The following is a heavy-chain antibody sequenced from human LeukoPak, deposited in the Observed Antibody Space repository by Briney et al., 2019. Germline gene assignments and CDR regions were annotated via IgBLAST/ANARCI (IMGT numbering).Heavy chain of an antibody. D-gene: IGHD3-22*01. CDR1: GFTFDDYA. Sequence: PGRSLRLSCAASGFTFDDYAMHWVRQAPGKGLEWVSGISWNSGSIGYADSVKGRSTISRDNAKNSLYLQMNSLRAEDTALYYCAKDKATMIVGSFDYWGQGTLVTVSS. J-gene: IGHJ4*02. CDR3: AKDKATMIVGSFDY. CDR2: ISWNSGSI. V-gene: IGHV3-9*01.